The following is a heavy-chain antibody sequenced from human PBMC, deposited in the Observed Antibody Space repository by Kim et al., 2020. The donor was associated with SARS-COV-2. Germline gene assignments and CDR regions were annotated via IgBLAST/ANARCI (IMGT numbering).Heavy chain of an antibody. CDR3: TRVSVGFDYGEYWDMDV. CDR2: IRSKAYGGTT. V-gene: IGHV3-49*04. J-gene: IGHJ6*02. D-gene: IGHD4-17*01. CDR1: GFTFGDYA. Sequence: GGSLRLSCTASGFTFGDYAMSWVRQAPGKGLEWVGFIRSKAYGGTTEYAASVKGRFTISRDDSKSIAYLQMNSLKTEDTAVYYCTRVSVGFDYGEYWDMDVCGQGTTVTVSS.